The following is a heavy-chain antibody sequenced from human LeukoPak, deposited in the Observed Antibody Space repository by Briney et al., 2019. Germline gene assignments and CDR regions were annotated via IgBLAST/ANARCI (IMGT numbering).Heavy chain of an antibody. CDR1: GYTFTSYG. Sequence: ASVKVSCKASGYTFTSYGITWVRQAPGQGLEWMGWINANNGNTNYAQNLQGRVTMTRDTSTSTAYMELRSLRSDDTAVYYCAAVTPGIAAAGPLYYFDYWGQGTLVTVSS. CDR2: INANNGNT. CDR3: AAVTPGIAAAGPLYYFDY. J-gene: IGHJ4*02. D-gene: IGHD6-13*01. V-gene: IGHV1-18*01.